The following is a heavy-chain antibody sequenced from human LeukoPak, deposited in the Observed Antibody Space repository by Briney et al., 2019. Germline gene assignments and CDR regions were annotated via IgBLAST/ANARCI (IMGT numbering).Heavy chain of an antibody. CDR2: ISGSGGST. Sequence: PGGSLRLSCAASGFTFSSYAMSWVRQAPGKGLEWVSAISGSGGSTYYADSVKGRFTISRDNSKNTLYLQMNSLRAEDTAVYYCAKVGVAVTLYSSSWSLEDYYYYGMDVWGQGTTVTVSS. CDR3: AKVGVAVTLYSSSWSLEDYYYYGMDV. J-gene: IGHJ6*02. CDR1: GFTFSSYA. V-gene: IGHV3-23*01. D-gene: IGHD6-13*01.